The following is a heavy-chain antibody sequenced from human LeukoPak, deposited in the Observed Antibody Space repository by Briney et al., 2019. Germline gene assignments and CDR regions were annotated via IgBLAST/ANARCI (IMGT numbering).Heavy chain of an antibody. Sequence: GGSLRLSCVASGFTFSNYAMAWVRQAPGKGLEWVSTISGGGDNTYYADSVKGRFTISRDNSKNTLYLQMNSLRAEDTAVYYCATRPRYYYGSGSYSGQDYWGQGTLVTVSS. CDR3: ATRPRYYYGSGSYSGQDY. CDR1: GFTFSNYA. D-gene: IGHD3-10*01. V-gene: IGHV3-23*01. CDR2: ISGGGDNT. J-gene: IGHJ4*02.